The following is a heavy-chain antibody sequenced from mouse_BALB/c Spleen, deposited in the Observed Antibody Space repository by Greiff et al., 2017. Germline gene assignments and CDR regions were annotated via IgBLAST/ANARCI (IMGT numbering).Heavy chain of an antibody. D-gene: IGHD2-2*01. CDR1: GYAFSSYW. CDR3: ARSGGLRRPDY. CDR2: IYPGDGDT. V-gene: IGHV1-80*01. Sequence: QVQLQQSGAELVRPGSSVKISCKASGYAFSSYWMNWVKQRPGQGLEWIGQIYPGDGDTNYNGKFKGKATLTADKSSSTAYMQLSSLTSEDSAVYVCARSGGLRRPDYWGQGTTLTVSS. J-gene: IGHJ2*01.